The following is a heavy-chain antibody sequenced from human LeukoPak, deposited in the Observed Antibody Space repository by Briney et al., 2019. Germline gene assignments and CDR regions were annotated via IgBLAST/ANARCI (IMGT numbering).Heavy chain of an antibody. J-gene: IGHJ4*02. CDR3: AREWYGSGSWKFDY. V-gene: IGHV3-7*01. CDR1: GFTFTTYW. D-gene: IGHD3-10*01. CDR2: IKQDGSEK. Sequence: PGGSLRLSCAASGFTFTTYWMSWVRQAPGKGLEWVANIKQDGSEKYYVDSVKGRFTISRDNAKNSLYLQMNSLRAEDTAVYYCAREWYGSGSWKFDYWGQGTLVTVSS.